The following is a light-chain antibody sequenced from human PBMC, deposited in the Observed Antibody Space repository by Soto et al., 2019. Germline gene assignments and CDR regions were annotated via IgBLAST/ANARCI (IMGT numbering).Light chain of an antibody. Sequence: DIQMTQSPSTLSASVGDSVTITCRASQSISSWLAWYQQKPGKAPKLLIYKASTLESGVPSRFSGRGSGTEFTLTISSLQPDDFATYYCQQYNDYPYTFGQGTKLEIK. CDR1: QSISSW. V-gene: IGKV1-5*03. CDR3: QQYNDYPYT. CDR2: KAS. J-gene: IGKJ2*01.